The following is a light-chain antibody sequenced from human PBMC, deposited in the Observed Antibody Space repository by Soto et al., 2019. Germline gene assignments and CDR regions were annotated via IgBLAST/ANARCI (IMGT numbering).Light chain of an antibody. CDR1: PGISNY. J-gene: IGKJ4*01. CDR2: AAS. CDR3: QKYNSAPLT. V-gene: IGKV1-27*01. Sequence: DLQMTQSPSSLSASVGDRVTITCRASPGISNYLAWYQQKPGKVPKLLIYAASTLQSGVPSRFSGSGSGTDFTLTISSLKPEDVATYYWQKYNSAPLTFGGGTKVEIK.